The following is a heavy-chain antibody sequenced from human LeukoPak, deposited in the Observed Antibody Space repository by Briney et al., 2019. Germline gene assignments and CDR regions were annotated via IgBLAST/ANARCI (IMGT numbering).Heavy chain of an antibody. J-gene: IGHJ4*02. Sequence: GGSLRLSCVVSGFTFSDYHMDWVRQVPGKGLEWIGHTRGDPHSYTTLYAASVQGRFTISRDDSKISVYLQMSSLKTEDTAVYYCARDNYGSYDYWGQGTQVTVSS. CDR3: ARDNYGSYDY. V-gene: IGHV3-72*01. CDR2: TRGDPHSYTT. CDR1: GFTFSDYH. D-gene: IGHD1-26*01.